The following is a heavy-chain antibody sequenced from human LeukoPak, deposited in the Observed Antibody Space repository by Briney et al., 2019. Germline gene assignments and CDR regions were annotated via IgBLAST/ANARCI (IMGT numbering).Heavy chain of an antibody. CDR1: GGSISSYY. Sequence: PSETLSLTCTVSGGSISSYYWSSIRQPPGKGLEWIGYIYYSGSTNYNPSLKSRVTISVDTSKNQFSLKLSSVTAADTAVYYCARQEPGYSSSWYDYWGQGTLVTVSS. CDR3: ARQEPGYSSSWYDY. D-gene: IGHD6-13*01. CDR2: IYYSGST. J-gene: IGHJ4*02. V-gene: IGHV4-59*08.